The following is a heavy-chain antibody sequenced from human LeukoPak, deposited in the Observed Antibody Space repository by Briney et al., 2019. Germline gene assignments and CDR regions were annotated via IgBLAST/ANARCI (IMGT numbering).Heavy chain of an antibody. D-gene: IGHD1-26*01. CDR2: ISGYNGDT. V-gene: IGHV1-18*01. CDR3: ARGTWETAARPYSFDT. Sequence: GSVKVSCKAFGFSFISFGFNWVRQAPGQGLEWMGWISGYNGDTKYARKFQGRVTMTTDKSTSTAYMELRSLRSDDTAVYYCARGTWETAARPYSFDTWGQGTLVTVTS. CDR1: GFSFISFG. J-gene: IGHJ4*02.